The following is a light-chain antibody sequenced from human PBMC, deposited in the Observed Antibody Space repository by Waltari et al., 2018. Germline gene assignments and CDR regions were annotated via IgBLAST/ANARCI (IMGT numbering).Light chain of an antibody. V-gene: IGLV2-23*02. CDR2: DVS. CDR3: CSYAGNYVWV. J-gene: IGLJ3*02. Sequence: QSPLHQPAPVAGSPWPSVPLPRPGSRNVSRRVSFCSWYQQPPGNAPKLVISDVSKRPSGVSDRFSGSKSGDTASLTISGLQFEDEADYYCCSYAGNYVWVFGGGTRLTVL. CDR1: RNVSRRVSF.